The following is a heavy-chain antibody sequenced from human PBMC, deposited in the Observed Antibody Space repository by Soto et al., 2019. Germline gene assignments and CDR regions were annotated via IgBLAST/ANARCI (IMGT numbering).Heavy chain of an antibody. J-gene: IGHJ5*02. CDR1: GYSFTSYW. Sequence: PGESLKISCKGSGYSFTSYWIGWVRQMPGKGLEWIGIIYPGDSDNRYSPSFQGQVTISADKSISTAYMQWSSLKASDTAMYYCARQNYDILTGYNWFDPWGQGTLVTVSS. V-gene: IGHV5-51*01. CDR3: ARQNYDILTGYNWFDP. CDR2: IYPGDSDN. D-gene: IGHD3-9*01.